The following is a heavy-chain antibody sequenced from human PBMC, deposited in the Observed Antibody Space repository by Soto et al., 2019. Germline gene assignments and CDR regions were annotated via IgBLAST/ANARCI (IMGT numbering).Heavy chain of an antibody. J-gene: IGHJ3*02. CDR3: ARTRLQSAFDI. CDR1: GYTFTNSA. D-gene: IGHD4-4*01. CDR2: IVVGSGNT. V-gene: IGHV1-58*01. Sequence: SVKVSCKASGYTFTNSAVQWVRQARGQRLEWIGWIVVGSGNTNYAQKFRERVTITRDMSISTVYMELSSLSSEDTAVYYCARTRLQSAFDIWGQGTMVTVSS.